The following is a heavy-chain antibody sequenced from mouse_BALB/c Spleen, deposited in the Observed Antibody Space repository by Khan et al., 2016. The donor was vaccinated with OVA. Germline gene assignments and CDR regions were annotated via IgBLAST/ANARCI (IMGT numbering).Heavy chain of an antibody. Sequence: VQLQQSGAELVRPGVSVKISCTGSGYIFTDFSIHWVKRSHAKSIEWIGVISTYYGDSIYNQNFKDKATLTVEKSSSTAYMELARLTSEDSAIYYCARGSGNDRFDYWGQGTLVTVSA. V-gene: IGHV1S137*01. D-gene: IGHD2-2*01. CDR3: ARGSGNDRFDY. CDR2: ISTYYGDS. J-gene: IGHJ3*01. CDR1: GYIFTDFS.